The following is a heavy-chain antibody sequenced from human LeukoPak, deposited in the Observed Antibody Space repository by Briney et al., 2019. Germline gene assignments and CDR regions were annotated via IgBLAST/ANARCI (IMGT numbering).Heavy chain of an antibody. J-gene: IGHJ6*03. Sequence: ETLSLTCTVSGGSISSYYWSWIRQPPGKGLEWIGYIYHSGSTYYNPSLKSRVTISVDRSKNQFSLKLSSVTAADTAVYYCARDRAGAITGYYYYMDVWGKGTAVTVSS. D-gene: IGHD1-20*01. CDR3: ARDRAGAITGYYYYMDV. CDR2: IYHSGST. CDR1: GGSISSYY. V-gene: IGHV4-59*12.